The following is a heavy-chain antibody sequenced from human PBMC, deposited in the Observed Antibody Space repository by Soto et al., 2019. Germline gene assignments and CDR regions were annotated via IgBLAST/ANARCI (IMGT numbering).Heavy chain of an antibody. D-gene: IGHD3-10*01. J-gene: IGHJ4*02. CDR2: IWYDGINK. Sequence: QVQLAESGGGVAQPGRSLRLSCAASGFIFRSYGMHWVRQAPGKGLEWVAFIWYDGINKYYADSVTGRFTISRDNSKNTLYLQMDSLRAEDTAVYYCVREADSGLLWFVNVDYWGQGTLVTVSS. CDR3: VREADSGLLWFVNVDY. CDR1: GFIFRSYG. V-gene: IGHV3-33*01.